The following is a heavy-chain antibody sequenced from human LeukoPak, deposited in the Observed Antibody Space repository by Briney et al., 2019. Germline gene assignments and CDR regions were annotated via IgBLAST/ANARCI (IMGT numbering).Heavy chain of an antibody. D-gene: IGHD1-26*01. CDR3: TRESGSYHGNDY. Sequence: ASVKVSCKASGYTFTSYDINWVRQATGQGLEWMGWMNPNSGNTGYAQKFQGRVTMTRNTSISTAYMELSSLRSDDTAVYYCTRESGSYHGNDYWGQGTLVTVSS. CDR1: GYTFTSYD. CDR2: MNPNSGNT. J-gene: IGHJ4*02. V-gene: IGHV1-8*01.